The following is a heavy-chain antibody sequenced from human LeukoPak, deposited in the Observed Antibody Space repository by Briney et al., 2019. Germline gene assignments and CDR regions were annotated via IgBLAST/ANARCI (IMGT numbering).Heavy chain of an antibody. CDR1: GGSISSSSYY. Sequence: SETLSLTCTVSGGSISSSSYYWGWIRQSPGKGLEWIGSIYYSGSTYYNPSLKSRVTISVDTSKNQFSLKLSSVTAADTAVYYCARDRSVVQIYFDSWGQGTLVTVSS. J-gene: IGHJ4*02. CDR2: IYYSGST. D-gene: IGHD2-2*01. V-gene: IGHV4-39*07. CDR3: ARDRSVVQIYFDS.